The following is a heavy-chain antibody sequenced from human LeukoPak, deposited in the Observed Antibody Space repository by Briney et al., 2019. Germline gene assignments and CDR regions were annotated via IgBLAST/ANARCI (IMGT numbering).Heavy chain of an antibody. J-gene: IGHJ4*02. CDR2: IYTSGST. Sequence: SETLSLTCTVSGGSISSGSYYWSWTRQPAGKGLEWIGRIYTSGSTNYNPSLKSRVTISVDTSKNQFSLKLSSVTAADTAVYYCARDRYYDSSGPPDWGQGTLVSVSS. V-gene: IGHV4-61*02. D-gene: IGHD3-22*01. CDR3: ARDRYYDSSGPPD. CDR1: GGSISSGSYY.